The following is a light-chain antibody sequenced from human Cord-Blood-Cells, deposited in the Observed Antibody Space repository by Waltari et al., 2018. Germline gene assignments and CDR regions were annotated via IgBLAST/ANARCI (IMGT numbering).Light chain of an antibody. Sequence: DLQKTQSPSSLSASVGDRVTITCQASQDISNYLNWYQQKPGKAPKLLIYDASNLETGVPSRFSGSGSGTDFTFTISSLQPEDIATYYCQQYDNPPITVGQGTRLEIK. CDR2: DAS. CDR1: QDISNY. J-gene: IGKJ5*01. CDR3: QQYDNPPIT. V-gene: IGKV1-33*01.